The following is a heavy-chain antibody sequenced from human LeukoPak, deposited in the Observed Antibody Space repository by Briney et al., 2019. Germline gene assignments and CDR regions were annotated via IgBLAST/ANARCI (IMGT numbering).Heavy chain of an antibody. V-gene: IGHV3-7*01. Sequence: PGGSLRLSCAASGSTFINYWMNRVRQAPGKGMEWVAIIEKDGSEILYVDSVKGRFTISRDNAKNSLYLQMNSLRAEDTAVYYCAAGAGWLIDWWGQGTLVTVSS. CDR2: IEKDGSEI. D-gene: IGHD6-19*01. J-gene: IGHJ4*02. CDR3: AAGAGWLIDW. CDR1: GSTFINYW.